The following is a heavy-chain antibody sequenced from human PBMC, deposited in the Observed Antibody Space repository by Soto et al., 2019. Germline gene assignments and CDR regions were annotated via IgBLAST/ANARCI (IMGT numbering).Heavy chain of an antibody. V-gene: IGHV4-30-4*01. Sequence: TLSLTCNVSGASISSGDYYWSWIRQPPGKGLEWIGYIYFSESTSYNPSLKSRVTISGDKSKNQFSLRVTSVTAADTAGYFCCIFDFISFLVIPGPHDAFVRSGPGKIVTVS. D-gene: IGHD3-3*02. CDR2: IYFSEST. J-gene: IGHJ3*01. CDR3: CIFDFISFLVIPGPHDAFVR. CDR1: GASISSGDYY.